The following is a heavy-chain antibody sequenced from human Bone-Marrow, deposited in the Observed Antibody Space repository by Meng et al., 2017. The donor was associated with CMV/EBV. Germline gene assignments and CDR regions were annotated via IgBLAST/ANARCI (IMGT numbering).Heavy chain of an antibody. CDR3: GGHL. V-gene: IGHV3-21*01. D-gene: IGHD2-21*01. CDR1: GFTFSNAW. CDR2: ISSSSSYI. Sequence: GESLKISCAASGFTFSNAWMNWVRQAPGKGLEWVSSISSSSSYIYYADSVKGRFTISRDNAKNSLYLQMNSLRVEDTAVYYCGGHLWGQGTLVTVSS. J-gene: IGHJ4*02.